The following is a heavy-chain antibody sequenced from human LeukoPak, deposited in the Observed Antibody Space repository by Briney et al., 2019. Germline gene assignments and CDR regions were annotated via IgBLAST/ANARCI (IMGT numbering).Heavy chain of an antibody. Sequence: SVKVSCKTSGYTFTNYGISWVRQAPGLGLEWMGRIIPILGIANYAQKFQGRVTITADKSTSTAYMELSSLRSEDTAVYYCARDEYSSSNYWGQGTLVTVSS. D-gene: IGHD6-6*01. CDR3: ARDEYSSSNY. CDR2: IIPILGIA. J-gene: IGHJ4*02. CDR1: GYTFTNYG. V-gene: IGHV1-69*04.